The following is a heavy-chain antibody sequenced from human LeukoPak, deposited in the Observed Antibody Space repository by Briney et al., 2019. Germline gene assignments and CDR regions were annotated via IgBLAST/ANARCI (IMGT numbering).Heavy chain of an antibody. Sequence: GGSLRLSCAASGFTFSDYYMSWIRQAPGKGLEWVSYISSSGSTIYYADSVKGRFTISRDNAKNSLYLQMNSLRAEDTAVYYCASPPLDYDYGDIRSGEVLHGYWGQGTLVTVSS. CDR1: GFTFSDYY. J-gene: IGHJ4*02. V-gene: IGHV3-11*01. D-gene: IGHD4-17*01. CDR3: ASPPLDYDYGDIRSGEVLHGY. CDR2: ISSSGSTI.